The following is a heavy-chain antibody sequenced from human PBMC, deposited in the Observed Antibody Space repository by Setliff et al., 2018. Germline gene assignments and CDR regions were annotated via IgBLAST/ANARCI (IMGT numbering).Heavy chain of an antibody. J-gene: IGHJ4*02. D-gene: IGHD3-3*01. CDR3: ARRATYYNFWSGYYDY. Sequence: GGSLRLSCAASGFTFSDYYMSWIRQAPGKGLEWVSYISSSGSTIYYADSVKGRFTISRDNAKNSLYLQMNSLRAEDTAVYYCARRATYYNFWSGYYDYWGQGTLVTVSS. CDR2: ISSSGSTI. CDR1: GFTFSDYY. V-gene: IGHV3-11*04.